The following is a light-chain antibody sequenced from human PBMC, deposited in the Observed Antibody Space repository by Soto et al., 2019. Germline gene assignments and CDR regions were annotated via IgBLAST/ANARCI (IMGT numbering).Light chain of an antibody. CDR2: EVS. CDR3: SSFTSSRIYV. Sequence: QSALAQPASVSGSPGQSITISCTGTSSDVGGYNYVSWFQLHPGKAPKLMVYEVSNRPSGISSRFSGSKSGNTASLTISGLQAADEADYYCSSFTSSRIYVFXTGTKVTVL. V-gene: IGLV2-14*01. CDR1: SSDVGGYNY. J-gene: IGLJ1*01.